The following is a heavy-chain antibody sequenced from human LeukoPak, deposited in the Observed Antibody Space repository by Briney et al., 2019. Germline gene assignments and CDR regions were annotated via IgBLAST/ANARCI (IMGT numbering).Heavy chain of an antibody. CDR2: INQDGNEM. D-gene: IGHD3-22*01. CDR1: GFTFGNYW. CDR3: ARDQGSMIVVRTTTWYFDL. J-gene: IGHJ2*01. V-gene: IGHV3-7*01. Sequence: GGSLRLSCAASGFTFGNYWMSWVRQAPGKGLEWLANINQDGNEMYYVDSVKGRFTISRDNGKNSLYLQLNRLRADDTAVYYCARDQGSMIVVRTTTWYFDLWGRGTLVTVSS.